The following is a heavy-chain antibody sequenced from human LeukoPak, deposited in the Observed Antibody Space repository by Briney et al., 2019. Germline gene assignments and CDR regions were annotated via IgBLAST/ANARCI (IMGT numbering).Heavy chain of an antibody. CDR2: LKQDGSEK. V-gene: IGHV3-7*01. D-gene: IGHD3-22*01. CDR3: ARASCFRHYYWYYYYYMDV. CDR1: GFTFGSHW. Sequence: GGSVRLSCAASGFTFGSHWMTWVRQAPGKGRVWVAHLKQDGSEKYYVDSVRGRFTISRDNAKNSLYLQMNSLRAEDTSVYYCARASCFRHYYWYYYYYMDVWRKGTTVTVSS. J-gene: IGHJ6*03.